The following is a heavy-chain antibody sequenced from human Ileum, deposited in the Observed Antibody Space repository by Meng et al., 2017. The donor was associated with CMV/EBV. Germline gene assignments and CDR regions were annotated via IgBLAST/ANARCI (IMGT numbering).Heavy chain of an antibody. D-gene: IGHD3/OR15-3a*01. CDR2: ISRDSTAI. Sequence: GGSLRLSCAASGFTFNYYMSWIRQAPGKGLEWISYISRDSTAIFYADSVRGRFTISRDNAKNSLFLQMYSLSAEDTAVYYCAREWTGGSFDHWGQGTLVTVSS. V-gene: IGHV3-11*04. CDR3: AREWTGGSFDH. J-gene: IGHJ4*02. CDR1: GFTFNYY.